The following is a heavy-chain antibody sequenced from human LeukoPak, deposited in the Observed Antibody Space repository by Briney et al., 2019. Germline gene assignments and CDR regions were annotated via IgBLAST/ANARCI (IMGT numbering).Heavy chain of an antibody. Sequence: PGGSLRLSCAASGFTFSSYEMNWVRQAPGKGLEWVSYISSSSSTIYYADSVKGRFTISRDNAKNSLYLQMNSLRAEDTAVYYCARGYQIDYWGQGTLVTVSS. CDR1: GFTFSSYE. J-gene: IGHJ4*02. CDR3: ARGYQIDY. CDR2: ISSSSSTI. D-gene: IGHD3-16*02. V-gene: IGHV3-48*01.